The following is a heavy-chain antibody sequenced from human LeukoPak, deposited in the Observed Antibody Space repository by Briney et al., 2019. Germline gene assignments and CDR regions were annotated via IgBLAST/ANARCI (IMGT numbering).Heavy chain of an antibody. D-gene: IGHD2-2*01. CDR3: ATRERYCSSTSCYERVSP. V-gene: IGHV3-23*01. CDR1: GFTFSSYA. J-gene: IGHJ5*02. Sequence: GGSLRLSCAASGFTFSSYAMSWVRQAPGKGLEWVSAISDSGSSTYYADSVKGRFTIFRDNSKNTLYLQMNTLRAEDTAVYYCATRERYCSSTSCYERVSPWGQGTLVTVSS. CDR2: ISDSGSST.